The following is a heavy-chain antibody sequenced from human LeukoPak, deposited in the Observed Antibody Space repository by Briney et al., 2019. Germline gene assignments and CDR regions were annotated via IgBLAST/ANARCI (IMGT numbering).Heavy chain of an antibody. J-gene: IGHJ4*02. CDR2: ISGSGGNT. CDR1: GFTFSSHG. Sequence: GETLRLSCAASGFTFSSHGMNWVRQAPGKGLEWVSGISGSGGNTYYADSVKGRFTISRDSSKNTLFLQMNRLRPEDAAVYYCAKAPVTTCRGAYCYPFDYWGQGTLVTVSS. CDR3: AKAPVTTCRGAYCYPFDY. D-gene: IGHD2-21*01. V-gene: IGHV3-23*01.